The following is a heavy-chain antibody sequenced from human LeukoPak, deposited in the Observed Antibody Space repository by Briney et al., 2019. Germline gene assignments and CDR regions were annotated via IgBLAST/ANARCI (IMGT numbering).Heavy chain of an antibody. CDR3: ARDRGGPYYYYMDV. CDR1: GFTFSDYY. Sequence: GGSLRLSCAASGFTFSDYYMSWIRQAPGKGLEWVSYISSSGSTIYYADSVKGRFTISRDNAKNSLYLQMNSLGAEDTAVYYCARDRGGPYYYYMDVWGKGTTVTVSS. V-gene: IGHV3-11*04. D-gene: IGHD3-10*01. CDR2: ISSSGSTI. J-gene: IGHJ6*03.